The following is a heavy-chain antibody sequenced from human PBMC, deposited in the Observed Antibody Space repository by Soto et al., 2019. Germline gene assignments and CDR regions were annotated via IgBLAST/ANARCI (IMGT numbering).Heavy chain of an antibody. J-gene: IGHJ4*02. CDR2: ISSSGSTI. CDR1: GFTFSDYY. D-gene: IGHD3-22*01. CDR3: ARDRKYYYDSSGPPPDY. Sequence: QVQLVESGGGLVKPGGSLRLSCAASGFTFSDYYMSWIRQAPGKGLEWVSYISSSGSTIYYAYSVKGRFTISRDNAKNSLYQQMNSLRAEDTAVYYCARDRKYYYDSSGPPPDYWGQGTLVTVSS. V-gene: IGHV3-11*01.